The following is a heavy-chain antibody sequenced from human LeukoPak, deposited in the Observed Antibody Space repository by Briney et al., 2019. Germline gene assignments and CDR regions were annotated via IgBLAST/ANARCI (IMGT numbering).Heavy chain of an antibody. V-gene: IGHV3-7*01. Sequence: GGSLRLSCAASGFTFSSYWMSWVRQAPGKGLEWVANIKQDGSEKYFVDSVKGRFTISRDNAKNSLYLQMNSLRAEDTAVYYCARDKTYYDFWSGYSGRYYGMDVWGQGTTVTVSS. J-gene: IGHJ6*02. D-gene: IGHD3-3*01. CDR3: ARDKTYYDFWSGYSGRYYGMDV. CDR2: IKQDGSEK. CDR1: GFTFSSYW.